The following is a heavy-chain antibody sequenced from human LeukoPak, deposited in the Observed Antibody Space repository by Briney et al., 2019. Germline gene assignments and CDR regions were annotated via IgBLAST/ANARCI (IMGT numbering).Heavy chain of an antibody. CDR1: GFTFSSNV. CDR3: AKGDRRSYGLIDY. J-gene: IGHJ4*02. V-gene: IGHV3-23*01. D-gene: IGHD3-10*01. Sequence: GGSLRLSCAASGFTFSSNVMSWVRQAPGKGLGWVSTISGSGAGTHYADSVKGRFTISRDNSKNTLHLQMNSLRAEDTAVYYCAKGDRRSYGLIDYWGQGTLVTVSS. CDR2: ISGSGAGT.